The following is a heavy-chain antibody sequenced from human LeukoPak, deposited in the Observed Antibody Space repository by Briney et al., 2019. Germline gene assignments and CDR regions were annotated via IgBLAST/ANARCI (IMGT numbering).Heavy chain of an antibody. CDR2: ISSSSSYI. CDR3: ARATTVVAYDY. Sequence: GGSLRLSCAASGFTFSSYSMNWVRQAPGKGLEWVSSISSSSSYIYYADPVKGRFTISRDNAKNSLYLQMNSLRAEDTAVYYCARATTVVAYDYWGQGTLVTVSS. J-gene: IGHJ4*02. D-gene: IGHD4-23*01. CDR1: GFTFSSYS. V-gene: IGHV3-21*01.